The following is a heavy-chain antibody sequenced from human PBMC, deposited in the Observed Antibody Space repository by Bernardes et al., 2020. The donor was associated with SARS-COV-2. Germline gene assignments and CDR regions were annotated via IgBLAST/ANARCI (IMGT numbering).Heavy chain of an antibody. CDR2: ISAYNGNT. CDR1: GYTFTNYG. CDR3: ARDFDSSGWYGGFDY. D-gene: IGHD6-19*01. Sequence: ASVKVSCKASGYTFTNYGISWVRQAPGQGLEWMGWISAYNGNTNYAHSYTHKLQGIQGRVTMTTDTSTSTAYMELTSLRSDDTAVYYCARDFDSSGWYGGFDYWGQGTLVTVSS. V-gene: IGHV1-18*01. J-gene: IGHJ4*02.